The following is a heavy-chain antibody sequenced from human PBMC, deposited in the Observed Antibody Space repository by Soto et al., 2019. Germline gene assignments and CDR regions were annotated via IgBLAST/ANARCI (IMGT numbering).Heavy chain of an antibody. D-gene: IGHD6-13*01. V-gene: IGHV3-53*04. CDR2: IYSGGST. Sequence: GGSLRLSCAASGFTVSSNYMSWVHQAPGKGLEWVSVIYSGGSTYYADSVKGRFTISRHNSKNTLYLQMNSLRAEDTAVYYCARAGIADAFDIWGQGTMVTVSS. CDR3: ARAGIADAFDI. CDR1: GFTVSSNY. J-gene: IGHJ3*02.